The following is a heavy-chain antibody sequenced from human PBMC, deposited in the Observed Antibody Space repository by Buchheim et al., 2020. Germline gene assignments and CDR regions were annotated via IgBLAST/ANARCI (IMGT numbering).Heavy chain of an antibody. J-gene: IGHJ4*02. CDR3: ANLQLPSN. CDR1: GFTFSKHD. CDR2: ITICGDT. D-gene: IGHD1-1*01. V-gene: IGHV3-23*01. Sequence: EVQLLESGGGLVQPGGSLRLSCVASGFTFSKHDMNWVRQAPGKGPQWVSGITICGDTYYADSVKGRVTISRDNSQDTLYLQMNSLRAEDTAIYYCANLQLPSNWGQGTL.